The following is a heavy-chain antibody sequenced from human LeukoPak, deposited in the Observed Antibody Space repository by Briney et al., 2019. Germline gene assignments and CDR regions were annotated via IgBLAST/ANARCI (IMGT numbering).Heavy chain of an antibody. V-gene: IGHV4-34*01. J-gene: IGHJ4*02. CDR2: INHSGST. CDR1: GGSFSGYY. CDR3: ERHEVEMATNLPHFDY. D-gene: IGHD5-24*01. Sequence: SETLSLTCAVYGGSFSGYYWSWIRQPPGKGLEWIGEINHSGSTNYNPSLKSRVTISVDTSKNQFSLKLSSVTAADTAVYYCERHEVEMATNLPHFDYWSQGTLVTVSS.